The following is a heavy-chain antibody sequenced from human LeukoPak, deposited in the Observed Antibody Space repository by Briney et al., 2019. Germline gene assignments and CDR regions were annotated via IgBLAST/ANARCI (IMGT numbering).Heavy chain of an antibody. CDR1: GDSISSYF. D-gene: IGHD6-13*01. J-gene: IGHJ5*02. Sequence: WETLSLTCTVSGDSISSYFWNWIRQPPGKGLEWIGYVFHSGSTNFNPSFKSRVTISVNTSKTQFSLKLNSVTAADTAVYYCARRRAEGGSNGHYNWFDPWGQGTLVTVSS. CDR3: ARRRAEGGSNGHYNWFDP. V-gene: IGHV4-59*08. CDR2: VFHSGST.